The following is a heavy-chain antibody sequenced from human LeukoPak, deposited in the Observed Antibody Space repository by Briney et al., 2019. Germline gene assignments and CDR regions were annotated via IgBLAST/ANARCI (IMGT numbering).Heavy chain of an antibody. V-gene: IGHV4-4*07. J-gene: IGHJ5*02. CDR1: GGSISSYY. D-gene: IGHD3-10*01. Sequence: PSETLSLTCAVSGGSISSYYWSWIRQPAGKGLEWIGRIYTSGSTNYNPSLKSRVTISVDTSKNQFSLKLSSVTAADTAVYYCATSGSYGSGSYYSHLRDNWFDPWGQGTLVTVSS. CDR2: IYTSGST. CDR3: ATSGSYGSGSYYSHLRDNWFDP.